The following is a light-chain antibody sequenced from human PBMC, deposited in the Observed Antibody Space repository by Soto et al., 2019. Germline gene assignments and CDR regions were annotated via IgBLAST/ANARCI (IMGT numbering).Light chain of an antibody. CDR3: QRLNMSPWT. CDR1: ESISSW. V-gene: IGKV1-5*01. J-gene: IGKJ1*01. Sequence: DIQMTQSPSTLSASVGDRVTITCRASESISSWLAWYQQKPGKAPKLLIYDASSLESRVPSRFSGSGSGTEFTLTISSLQPDDFATYFCQRLNMSPWTFGQGTKVEVK. CDR2: DAS.